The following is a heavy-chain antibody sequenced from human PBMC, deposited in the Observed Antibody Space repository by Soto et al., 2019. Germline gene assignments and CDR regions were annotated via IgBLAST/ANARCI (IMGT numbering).Heavy chain of an antibody. V-gene: IGHV3-30*04. CDR2: ISYDGRQT. CDR1: GCTFSNYA. Sequence: PGGSLRLSWAASGCTFSNYAMRWVRQAPGKGLEWVAFISYDGRQTHYPDSVKGRFTISRDNSKNTLNLQMNSLRAEDTAIYYCATEGADSSRTSDAFDIWGQGTMVTVSS. D-gene: IGHD2-21*02. CDR3: ATEGADSSRTSDAFDI. J-gene: IGHJ3*02.